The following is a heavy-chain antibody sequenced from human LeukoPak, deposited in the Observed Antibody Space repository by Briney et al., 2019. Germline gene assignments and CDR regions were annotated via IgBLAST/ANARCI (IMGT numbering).Heavy chain of an antibody. CDR1: GFTFSSYG. CDR3: ANPYCSSTSCYKGY. CDR2: IRYDGSNK. J-gene: IGHJ4*02. Sequence: GGSLRLSCAASGFTFSSYGMHWVRQAPGKGLEWVAFIRYDGSNKYYADSVKGRYTISRDNSKNTLYLQMNSLRAEDTAVYYCANPYCSSTSCYKGYWGQGTLVTVSS. V-gene: IGHV3-30*02. D-gene: IGHD2-2*02.